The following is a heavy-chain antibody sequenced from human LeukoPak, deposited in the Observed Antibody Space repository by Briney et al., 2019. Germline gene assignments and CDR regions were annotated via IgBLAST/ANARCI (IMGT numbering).Heavy chain of an antibody. CDR1: GGSISSYY. D-gene: IGHD3-10*01. V-gene: IGHV4-59*01. J-gene: IGHJ6*03. CDR3: ARCAHYYGSGSYSENYYYYYMDV. Sequence: PSETLSLTCTVSGGSISSYYWSWIRQPPGKGLEWIGYIYYSGSTNYNPSLKSRVTISVDTSKNQFSLKLSSVTAADTAVYYCARCAHYYGSGSYSENYYYYYMDVWGKGTTVTVSS. CDR2: IYYSGST.